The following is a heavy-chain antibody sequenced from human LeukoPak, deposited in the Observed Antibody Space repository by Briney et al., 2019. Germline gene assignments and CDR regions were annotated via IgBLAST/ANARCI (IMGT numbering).Heavy chain of an antibody. J-gene: IGHJ4*02. CDR2: ISSSSSYI. CDR3: ARAYLAARTFDY. CDR1: GFTFSSYW. Sequence: GGSLRLSCAASGFTFSSYWMHWVRQAPGKGLEWVSSISSSSSYIYYADSVKGRFTISRDNAKNSLYLQMNSLRAEDTAVYYCARAYLAARTFDYWGQGTLVTVSS. V-gene: IGHV3-21*01. D-gene: IGHD6-6*01.